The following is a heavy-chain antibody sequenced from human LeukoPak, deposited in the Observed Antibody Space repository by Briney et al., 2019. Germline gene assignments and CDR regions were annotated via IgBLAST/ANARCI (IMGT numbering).Heavy chain of an antibody. J-gene: IGHJ4*02. D-gene: IGHD6-6*01. CDR1: GFTFSSYW. CDR2: ISSGGSNT. CDR3: GSSFSSVDY. Sequence: PGGSLTLSCAASGFTFSSYWMHWVRQAPGKGLVWVSRISSGGSNTGYADSVKGRFTISRDIAKNTVYLQMNNLSAEDTAVYYCGSSFSSVDYWGQGTLVTVSS. V-gene: IGHV3-74*01.